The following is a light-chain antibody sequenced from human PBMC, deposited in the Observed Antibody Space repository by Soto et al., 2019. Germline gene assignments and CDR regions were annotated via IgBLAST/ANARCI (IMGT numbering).Light chain of an antibody. CDR1: SSDIGAYNF. CDR3: TSWTTSTTMI. V-gene: IGLV2-14*03. Sequence: QSVLTQPASVSGSPGQSITISCTGTSSDIGAYNFVSWYQQHPGKAPKLMLYDVNIRPSGVSNRFSGSKSRNTASLTISGVQAEDEADYYCTSWTTSTTMIFGGGTKLTVL. CDR2: DVN. J-gene: IGLJ2*01.